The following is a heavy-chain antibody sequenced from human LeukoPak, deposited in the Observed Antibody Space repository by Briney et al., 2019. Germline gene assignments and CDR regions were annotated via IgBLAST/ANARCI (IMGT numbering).Heavy chain of an antibody. Sequence: GESLKISCKGSGYSFTSYWIGWVRQMPGKGLEWMGIIYPGDSDTRYSPSFQGQVTISADKSISTAYLQWSSLKASDTAMYYRARVPAYCSGGSCGYFDYWGQGTLVTVSS. CDR1: GYSFTSYW. V-gene: IGHV5-51*01. J-gene: IGHJ4*02. CDR2: IYPGDSDT. CDR3: ARVPAYCSGGSCGYFDY. D-gene: IGHD2-15*01.